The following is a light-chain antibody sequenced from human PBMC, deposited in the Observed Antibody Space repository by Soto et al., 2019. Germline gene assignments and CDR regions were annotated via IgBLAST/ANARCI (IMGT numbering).Light chain of an antibody. J-gene: IGKJ5*01. Sequence: EVVMTQSPATLSASPGERVTLSCRASQNLGSSLAWYQQRPGQAPRLLLYGGSTRATGIPARFSGSGSGTEFTVTISRLEPEDFAVYYCQQYGSSITFGQGTRLEIK. CDR2: GGS. CDR1: QNLGSS. CDR3: QQYGSSIT. V-gene: IGKV3-15*01.